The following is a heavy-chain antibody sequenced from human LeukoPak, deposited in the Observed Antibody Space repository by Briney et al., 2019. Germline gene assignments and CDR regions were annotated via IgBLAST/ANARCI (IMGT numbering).Heavy chain of an antibody. CDR2: IYSGGST. CDR3: ARTDDFWSGYYRS. CDR1: GFTVSSNY. D-gene: IGHD3-3*01. Sequence: GGSLRLSCAASGFTVSSNYMSWVRQAPGKGLEWVSVIYSGGSTYYADSVKGRFTISRDNSKNTLYLQMNSLRAEDTAVYYCARTDDFWSGYYRSWGQGTLVTVSS. V-gene: IGHV3-53*01. J-gene: IGHJ5*02.